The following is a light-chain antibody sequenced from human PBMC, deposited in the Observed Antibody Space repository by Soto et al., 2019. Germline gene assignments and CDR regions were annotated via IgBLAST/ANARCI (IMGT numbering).Light chain of an antibody. CDR1: QSVTSSY. CDR3: QQYGTSST. J-gene: IGKJ5*01. CDR2: AAS. V-gene: IGKV3-20*01. Sequence: EIVLTQSPGTLSLSPGKRATLSCRAGQSVTSSYLAWYQQKPGQAPRLLIYAASSRATGIPDRFSGSGSGTDFTLTISRLEPEDFAVYFCQQYGTSSTFGQGTRLEIK.